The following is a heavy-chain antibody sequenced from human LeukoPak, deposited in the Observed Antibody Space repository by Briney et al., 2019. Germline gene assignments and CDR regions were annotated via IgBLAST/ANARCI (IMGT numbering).Heavy chain of an antibody. Sequence: GGSLRLSCVASGFTFRHYDMSWVRQAPGKGLEWVAFIRYDGSNKYYADSVKGRFTISRDNSKNTLYLQMNSLRAEDTAVYYCAKDLVYGYYGSGRDWSPNCPIDYWGQGTLVTVSS. CDR2: IRYDGSNK. D-gene: IGHD3-10*01. V-gene: IGHV3-30*02. CDR3: AKDLVYGYYGSGRDWSPNCPIDY. CDR1: GFTFRHYD. J-gene: IGHJ4*02.